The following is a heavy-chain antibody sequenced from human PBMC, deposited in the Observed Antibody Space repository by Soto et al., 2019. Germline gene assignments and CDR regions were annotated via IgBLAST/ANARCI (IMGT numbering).Heavy chain of an antibody. Sequence: SVKVSCKASGFTFTSSAVQWVRQARGQRLEWMGGIIPIFGTANYAQKFQGRVTITADESTSTAYMELSSLRSEDTAVYYCARARGYPPGAAAGPYYFDYWGQGTLVTVSS. CDR2: IIPIFGTA. CDR3: ARARGYPPGAAAGPYYFDY. V-gene: IGHV1-69*13. D-gene: IGHD6-13*01. CDR1: GFTFTSSA. J-gene: IGHJ4*02.